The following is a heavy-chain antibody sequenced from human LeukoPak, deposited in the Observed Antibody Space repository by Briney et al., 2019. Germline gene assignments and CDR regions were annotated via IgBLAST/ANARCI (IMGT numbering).Heavy chain of an antibody. CDR2: LYYSGNT. Sequence: SETLSLTCTVSGGSISSSHYYWGWIRQPPGKGLEWLGSLYYSGNTSYNPSLKSRVTISVDTSKKQFSLKLSSVTAADTAVYYCARRAIFEVVTFDYWGQGTLVTVSS. CDR1: GGSISSSHYY. D-gene: IGHD3-3*01. J-gene: IGHJ4*02. V-gene: IGHV4-39*01. CDR3: ARRAIFEVVTFDY.